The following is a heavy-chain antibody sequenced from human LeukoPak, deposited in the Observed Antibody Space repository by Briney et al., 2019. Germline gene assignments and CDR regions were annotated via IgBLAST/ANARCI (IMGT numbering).Heavy chain of an antibody. CDR2: FDPEDGET. CDR3: ATVRYYDSSGYYLTDAFDI. CDR1: GYTLTELS. D-gene: IGHD3-22*01. Sequence: ASVKVSCKVSGYTLTELSMHWVRQAPGKGLEWMGGFDPEDGETIYAQKFQGGVTMTEDTSTDTAYMELSSLRSEDTAVYYCATVRYYDSSGYYLTDAFDIWGQGTMVTVSS. J-gene: IGHJ3*02. V-gene: IGHV1-24*01.